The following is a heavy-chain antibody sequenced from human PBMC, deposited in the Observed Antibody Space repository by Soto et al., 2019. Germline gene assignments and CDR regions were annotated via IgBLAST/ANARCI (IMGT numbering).Heavy chain of an antibody. V-gene: IGHV3-23*01. J-gene: IGHJ6*02. CDR1: GFTFSSYA. CDR2: ISGSGGST. Sequence: PGGSLRLACAASGFTFSSYAMSWVRQAPGKGLEWVSAISGSGGSTYYADSVKGRFTISRDNSKNTLYLQMNNLRAEDTAVYHCARGHCSRTSCYTGGYYYYTMDVWGQGTTVTVSS. CDR3: ARGHCSRTSCYTGGYYYYTMDV. D-gene: IGHD2-2*01.